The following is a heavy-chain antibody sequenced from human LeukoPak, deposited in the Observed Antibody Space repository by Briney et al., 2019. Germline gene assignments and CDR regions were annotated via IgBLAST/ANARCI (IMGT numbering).Heavy chain of an antibody. J-gene: IGHJ5*02. D-gene: IGHD3-3*01. Sequence: ASVKVSCKASGYTFTSYGISWVRQAPGQGLEWMGWINPNSGGTNYAQKFQGRVTMTRDTSISTAYMELSRLRSDDTAVYYCARGRYDFWSGYYQRAGWFDPWGQGTLVTVSS. V-gene: IGHV1-2*02. CDR2: INPNSGGT. CDR1: GYTFTSYG. CDR3: ARGRYDFWSGYYQRAGWFDP.